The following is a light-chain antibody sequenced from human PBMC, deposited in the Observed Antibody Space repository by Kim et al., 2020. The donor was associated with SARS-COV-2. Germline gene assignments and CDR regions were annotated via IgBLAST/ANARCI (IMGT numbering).Light chain of an antibody. J-gene: IGLJ3*02. Sequence: ASVNITCTVGSGRSKDAVAWEQQRAGTGPRFLMKVNSDGRYDRGDGIPVRFSGSASGAERYLTISSLQSEDEADFYCQAWGPGIRVFGGGTQLTVL. CDR2: VNSDGRY. CDR3: QAWGPGIRV. CDR1: SGRSKDA. V-gene: IGLV4-69*01.